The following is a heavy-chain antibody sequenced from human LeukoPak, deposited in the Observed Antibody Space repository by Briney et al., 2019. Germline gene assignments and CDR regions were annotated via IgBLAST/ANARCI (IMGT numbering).Heavy chain of an antibody. D-gene: IGHD4-17*01. CDR1: GFTFSTYA. V-gene: IGHV3-30*04. CDR3: ASPNYGSHWGYFDY. J-gene: IGHJ4*02. Sequence: GRSLRLSCAASGFTFSTYAMHWVRQAPGKGLEWVAVISYDGSDKYYADSVGGRFTISRDNSKSTLYLQMNTLRAEDTAVYYCASPNYGSHWGYFDYWGQGTLVTVSS. CDR2: ISYDGSDK.